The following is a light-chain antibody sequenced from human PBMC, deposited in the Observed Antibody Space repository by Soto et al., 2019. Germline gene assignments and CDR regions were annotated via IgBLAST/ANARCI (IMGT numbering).Light chain of an antibody. J-gene: IGLJ2*01. CDR2: DVG. Sequence: QSALTQPASVSGSPGQSITISCTGTSSDIGRYNYVSWYQQHPGTAPKLIIYDVGIRPSGVSHRFSGSKSGNTASLTISGLQAEDESDYYCSSYTSSSTLVFGGGTKLTVL. CDR3: SSYTSSSTLV. V-gene: IGLV2-14*03. CDR1: SSDIGRYNY.